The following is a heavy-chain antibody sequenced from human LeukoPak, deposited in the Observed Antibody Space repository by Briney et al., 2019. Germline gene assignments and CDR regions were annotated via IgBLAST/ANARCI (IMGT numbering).Heavy chain of an antibody. CDR2: ISSSSSTI. Sequence: GGSLRLSCAASQFTFDYHDMNWVRQAPGKGLEWVSYISSSSSTIYYADSVKGRFTISRDNAKNSLYLQMNSLRAEDTAVYYCAREMTVTTGGYWGQGTLVTVSS. CDR1: QFTFDYHD. CDR3: AREMTVTTGGY. D-gene: IGHD4-17*01. J-gene: IGHJ4*02. V-gene: IGHV3-48*04.